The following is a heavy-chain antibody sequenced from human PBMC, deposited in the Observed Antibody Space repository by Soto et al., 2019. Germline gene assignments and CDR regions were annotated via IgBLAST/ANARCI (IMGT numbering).Heavy chain of an antibody. J-gene: IGHJ4*02. CDR3: ARGRGVYSSSWYNVFGY. V-gene: IGHV1-46*01. D-gene: IGHD6-13*01. CDR1: GYTFTSYY. Sequence: ASVKVSCKASGYTFTSYYMHWVRQAPGQGLEWMGIINPSGGSTSYAQKFQGRVTMTRDTSTSTAYMELSSLRSEDTAVYYCARGRGVYSSSWYNVFGYWGQGTLVTVSS. CDR2: INPSGGST.